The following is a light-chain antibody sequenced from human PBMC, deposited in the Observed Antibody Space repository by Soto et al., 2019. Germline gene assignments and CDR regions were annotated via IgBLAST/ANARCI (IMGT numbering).Light chain of an antibody. CDR3: QLRGNWPPFT. V-gene: IGKV3-11*01. J-gene: IGKJ3*01. Sequence: EIVLTQSPATLSVSPGERATLSCRASQSVSNYLAWFQQKPGQAPRLLIYDASNRATGIPARFSGSGSGTDFTLTINSLEPEDFAVYYYQLRGNWPPFTFGPGTRVDIK. CDR1: QSVSNY. CDR2: DAS.